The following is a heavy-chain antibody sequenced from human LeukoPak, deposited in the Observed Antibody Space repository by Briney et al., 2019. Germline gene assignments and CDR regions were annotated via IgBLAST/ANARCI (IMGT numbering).Heavy chain of an antibody. Sequence: PGGSLRLSYAASGFTFSSLWMDWVRQAPGKGLEWVAKIKQDGSETYYVDSVRGRFTISRDKAKNSLYLQMNSLRAEDTAVYYCARGLRWLVYWGQGTLVTVSS. V-gene: IGHV3-7*01. CDR2: IKQDGSET. CDR1: GFTFSSLW. CDR3: ARGLRWLVY. J-gene: IGHJ4*02. D-gene: IGHD4-23*01.